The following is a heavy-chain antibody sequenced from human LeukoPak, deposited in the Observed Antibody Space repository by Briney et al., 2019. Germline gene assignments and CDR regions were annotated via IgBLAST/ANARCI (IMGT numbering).Heavy chain of an antibody. J-gene: IGHJ4*02. CDR3: ARIAVAGYYFDY. V-gene: IGHV3-11*06. CDR1: GFTFSDYY. D-gene: IGHD6-19*01. CDR2: ISSSSSYT. Sequence: GGSLRLSCAASGFTFSDYYMSWIRQAPGKGLEWASYISSSSSYTNYADSVKGRFTISRDNAKNSLYLQMNSLRAEDTAVYYCARIAVAGYYFDYWGQGTLVTVSS.